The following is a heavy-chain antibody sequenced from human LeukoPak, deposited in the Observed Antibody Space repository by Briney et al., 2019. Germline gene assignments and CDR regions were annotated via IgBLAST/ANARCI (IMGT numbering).Heavy chain of an antibody. J-gene: IGHJ3*02. V-gene: IGHV4-34*01. Sequence: SETLSLTCAVYGGSFSGYYWSWIRQPPGKGLEWIGEINHSGSTNYNPSLKTRVTISVDTSKNQFALKLSSVTAADTAVYYGARGYSSVRGAFDIGGEGTVVTVSS. CDR1: GGSFSGYY. CDR2: INHSGST. CDR3: ARGYSSVRGAFDI. D-gene: IGHD6-19*01.